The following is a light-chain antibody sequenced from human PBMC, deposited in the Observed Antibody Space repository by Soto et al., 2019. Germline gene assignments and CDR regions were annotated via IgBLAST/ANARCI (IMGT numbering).Light chain of an antibody. J-gene: IGLJ2*01. CDR2: DNN. CDR1: SSNIGSNY. V-gene: IGLV1-51*01. Sequence: QSALTQPPSVSAAPGQKVTISCSGSSSNIGSNYVSWYQQLPGTAPKLLIFDNNKRPSGIPDRFSGSKSGTSATLGITGLQTGDEADYYCGTWDSRLSAVVFGGGTKLTVL. CDR3: GTWDSRLSAVV.